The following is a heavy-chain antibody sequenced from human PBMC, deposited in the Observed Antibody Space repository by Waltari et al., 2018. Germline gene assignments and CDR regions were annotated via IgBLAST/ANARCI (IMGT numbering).Heavy chain of an antibody. Sequence: QVHLVQSGAEVKKPGSSVKVSCKASGGTFSSYAISWVRQAPGQGLEWMGGITPIFGSANYAQKFQGRVTITVDESTSTGYMELSSLRSEDTAMYYCARGPRYYYDSSGPNWDFYYGMDVWGQGTTVTVSS. CDR1: GGTFSSYA. CDR3: ARGPRYYYDSSGPNWDFYYGMDV. V-gene: IGHV1-69*01. CDR2: ITPIFGSA. D-gene: IGHD3-22*01. J-gene: IGHJ6*02.